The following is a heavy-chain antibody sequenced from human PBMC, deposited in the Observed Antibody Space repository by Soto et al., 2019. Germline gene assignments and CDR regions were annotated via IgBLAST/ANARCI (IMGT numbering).Heavy chain of an antibody. J-gene: IGHJ4*02. D-gene: IGHD3-3*01. CDR3: ARDTLGGAYDFCH. Sequence: EVQLVESGGGLVQPGGSLRLSCAASGFSVSNLYMTLVRQAPGKGLEWVSVISSGGSTYYADSVKGRFTISRDNSKNTLYLEMKSLRAGDTAVYYCARDTLGGAYDFCHGGQGTLVTVSS. CDR2: ISSGGST. CDR1: GFSVSNLY. V-gene: IGHV3-66*01.